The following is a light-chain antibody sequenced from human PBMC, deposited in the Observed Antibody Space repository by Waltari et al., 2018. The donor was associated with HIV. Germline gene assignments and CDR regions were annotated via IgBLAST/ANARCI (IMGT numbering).Light chain of an antibody. J-gene: IGLJ1*01. CDR3: QSYDSSLSGYV. CDR1: SSNIEAPYD. V-gene: IGLV1-40*01. Sequence: QSVLTQPPSVSGAPGQTVTISCTGSSSNIEAPYDVHWYQQLPGTAPKLLIYDNYNRPSGVPDRFSGSKSGTSASLAITGLQAEDEADYYCQSYDSSLSGYVFGTGTKVTVL. CDR2: DNY.